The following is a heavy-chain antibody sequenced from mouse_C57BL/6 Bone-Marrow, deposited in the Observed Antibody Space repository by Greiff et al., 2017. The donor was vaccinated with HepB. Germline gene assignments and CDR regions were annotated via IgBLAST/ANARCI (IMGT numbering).Heavy chain of an antibody. CDR2: IDPETGGT. Sequence: VQLQQSGAELVRPGASVTLSCTASGYTFTDYEMHWVKQTPVHGLEWIGAIDPETGGTAYNQKFKGKAILTADKSSSTAYMELRSLTSEDSAVYYCKDSDYAMDYWGQGTSVTVSS. J-gene: IGHJ4*01. CDR3: KDSDYAMDY. D-gene: IGHD2-12*01. V-gene: IGHV1-15*01. CDR1: GYTFTDYE.